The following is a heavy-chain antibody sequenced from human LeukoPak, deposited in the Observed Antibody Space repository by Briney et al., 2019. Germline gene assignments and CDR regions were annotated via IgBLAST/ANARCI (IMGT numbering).Heavy chain of an antibody. V-gene: IGHV1-18*01. CDR1: GYTFTSYG. CDR2: ISAYNGNA. D-gene: IGHD1-26*01. J-gene: IGHJ4*02. CDR3: ASGEWELLPPDY. Sequence: ASVKVSCKASGYTFTSYGISWVRQAPGQGLEWMGWISAYNGNANYAQKLQGRVTMTTDTSTSTAYMELRSLRSDDTAVYYCASGEWELLPPDYWGQGTLVTVSS.